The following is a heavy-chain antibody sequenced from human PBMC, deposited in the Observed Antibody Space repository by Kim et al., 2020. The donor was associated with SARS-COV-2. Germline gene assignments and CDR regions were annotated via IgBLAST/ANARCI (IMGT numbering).Heavy chain of an antibody. D-gene: IGHD2-2*01. CDR3: AREGGYCSSTSCYLGEPGGFDP. CDR2: IYYSGST. V-gene: IGHV4-61*01. Sequence: SETLSLTCTVSGGSVSSGSYYWSWIRQPPGKGLEWIGYIYYSGSTNYNPSLKSRVTISVDTSKNQFSLKLSSVTAADTAVYYCAREGGYCSSTSCYLGEPGGFDPWGQGTLVTVSS. J-gene: IGHJ5*02. CDR1: GGSVSSGSYY.